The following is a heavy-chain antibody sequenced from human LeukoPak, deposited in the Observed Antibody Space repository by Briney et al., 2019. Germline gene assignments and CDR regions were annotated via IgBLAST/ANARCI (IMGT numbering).Heavy chain of an antibody. CDR1: GGSNSSYY. CDR2: IYTSGST. J-gene: IGHJ3*02. CDR3: AREGLPIDAFDI. V-gene: IGHV4-4*07. Sequence: SETLSLTCTVSGGSNSSYYWSWIRQPAGKGLEWIGRIYTSGSTNYNPSLKSRVTMSVDTSKNQFSLKLSSVTAADTAVYYCAREGLPIDAFDIWGQGTMVTVSS. D-gene: IGHD5-12*01.